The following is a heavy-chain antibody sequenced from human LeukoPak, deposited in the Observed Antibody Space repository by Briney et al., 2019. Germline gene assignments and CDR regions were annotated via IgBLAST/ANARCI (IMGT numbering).Heavy chain of an antibody. J-gene: IGHJ4*02. CDR2: IDHSGST. CDR1: GGSFSGYY. Sequence: SETLSLTCAVYGGSFSGYYWSWIRQPPGKGLEWIGEIDHSGSTNYNPSLKSRVTISVDTSKNQFSLKLSSVTAADTAVYYCARGREFDYWGQGTLVTVSS. CDR3: ARGREFDY. V-gene: IGHV4-34*01.